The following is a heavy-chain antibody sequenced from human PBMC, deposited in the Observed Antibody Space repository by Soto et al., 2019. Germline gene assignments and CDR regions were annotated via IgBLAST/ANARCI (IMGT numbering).Heavy chain of an antibody. CDR1: GGSISRDSYC. CDR3: ARHFNHHFWSGYSGLYYFDY. J-gene: IGHJ4*02. V-gene: IGHV4-39*01. CDR2: VCSSGRS. Sequence: SETLSLTCTVSGGSISRDSYCWGWVRQPPGKGLEWIGTVCSSGRSDYNPSLKPRVTIAVDASKGQFSLTLTSVTAADTAVYFSARHFNHHFWSGYSGLYYFDYWGQGNLVTVSS. D-gene: IGHD3-3*02.